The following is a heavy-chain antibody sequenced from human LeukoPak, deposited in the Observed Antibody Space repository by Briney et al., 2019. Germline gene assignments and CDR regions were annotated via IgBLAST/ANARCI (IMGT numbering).Heavy chain of an antibody. J-gene: IGHJ3*02. Sequence: GESLKISCKGSGYTFTTYWIAWVRQMPGKGLEWMGIIYPGDSDTRYSPSFQGQVTISADKSISTAYLQWSSLKASDTAMYYCARQGNYYDSSGYYRAFDIWGQGTMVTVSS. CDR3: ARQGNYYDSSGYYRAFDI. V-gene: IGHV5-51*01. CDR2: IYPGDSDT. CDR1: GYTFTTYW. D-gene: IGHD3-22*01.